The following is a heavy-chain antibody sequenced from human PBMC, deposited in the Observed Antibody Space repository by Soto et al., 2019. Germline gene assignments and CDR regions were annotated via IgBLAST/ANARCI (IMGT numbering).Heavy chain of an antibody. CDR1: GFTVSSNY. Sequence: EVQLVETGGGLIQPGGSLRLSCAASGFTVSSNYMSWVRQAPGKGLEWVSVIYSGGSTYYADSVKGRFTISRDNSKNTMYLQMNSLRAEDTAVYYCARDQQWLGIDYWGQGTLVTVSS. J-gene: IGHJ4*02. CDR3: ARDQQWLGIDY. V-gene: IGHV3-53*02. D-gene: IGHD6-19*01. CDR2: IYSGGST.